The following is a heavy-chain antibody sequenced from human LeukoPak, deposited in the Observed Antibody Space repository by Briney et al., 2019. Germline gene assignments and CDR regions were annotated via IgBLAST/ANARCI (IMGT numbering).Heavy chain of an antibody. D-gene: IGHD6-19*01. CDR2: ISWNSGSI. V-gene: IGHV3-9*01. CDR3: ARDEYSSGWYGSF. CDR1: GFTFDDYA. J-gene: IGHJ4*02. Sequence: GGSLRLSCAASGFTFDDYAMHWVRQAPGKGLEWVSGISWNSGSIGYADSVKGRFTISRDNAKNSLYLQMNSLRAEDTAVYYCARDEYSSGWYGSFWGQGTLVTVSS.